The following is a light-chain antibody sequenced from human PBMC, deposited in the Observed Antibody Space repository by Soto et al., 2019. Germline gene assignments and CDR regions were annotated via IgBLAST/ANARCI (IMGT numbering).Light chain of an antibody. CDR1: NIGSKS. CDR3: QVWDSSSDHYV. V-gene: IGLV3-21*02. Sequence: SYELTQPPSVSVAPGQTARITCGGSNIGSKSVHWYQQKPGQAPVLVVYDDSARPSGIPERFSGSNPGKTATLTISRVEAGDEADYYCQVWDSSSDHYVFGTGTRVNVL. J-gene: IGLJ1*01. CDR2: DDS.